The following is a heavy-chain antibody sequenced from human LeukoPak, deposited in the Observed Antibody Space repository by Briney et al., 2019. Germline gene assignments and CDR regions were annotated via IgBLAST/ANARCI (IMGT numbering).Heavy chain of an antibody. CDR2: FDPEDGET. Sequence: ASVKVSCKVSGYTLTELSMHWVRQAPGKGLDWMGGFDPEDGETIYAQKFQGRVAMTEDTSTDTAYMELSSLRSEDTAVYYCATDSAINYYGSGLDVWGQGTTVTVSS. CDR1: GYTLTELS. CDR3: ATDSAINYYGSGLDV. D-gene: IGHD3-10*01. J-gene: IGHJ6*02. V-gene: IGHV1-24*01.